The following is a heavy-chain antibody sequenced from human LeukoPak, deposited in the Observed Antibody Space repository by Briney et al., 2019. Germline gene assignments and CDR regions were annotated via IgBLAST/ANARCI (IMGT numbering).Heavy chain of an antibody. CDR2: ISYDGSNK. V-gene: IGHV3-30-3*01. J-gene: IGHJ4*02. CDR3: ARAVSTATDY. D-gene: IGHD4-17*01. Sequence: GGSLRLSCAASGFTFSSYAMHWVRQAPGKGLEWVAVISYDGSNKYYADSVKGRFTISRDNSKNTLYLQMNSLRAEDTAVYYCARAVSTATDYWGQGTLVTVSS. CDR1: GFTFSSYA.